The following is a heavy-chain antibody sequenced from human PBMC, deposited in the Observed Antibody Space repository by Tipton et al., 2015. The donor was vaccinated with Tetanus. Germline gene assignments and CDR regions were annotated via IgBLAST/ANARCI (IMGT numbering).Heavy chain of an antibody. CDR2: IYSSGSI. D-gene: IGHD2-8*02. J-gene: IGHJ1*01. CDR3: AGVTAERTELYFEH. Sequence: LRLSCTVSGGSISGGDYVWNWIRQPPGKGLEWIGYIYSSGSISYNPSLKSRLSISRDTSKNQFSMNLTSVTAADGAVYYCAGVTAERTELYFEHWGQGTQVTVSS. CDR1: GGSISGGDYV. V-gene: IGHV4-30-4*01.